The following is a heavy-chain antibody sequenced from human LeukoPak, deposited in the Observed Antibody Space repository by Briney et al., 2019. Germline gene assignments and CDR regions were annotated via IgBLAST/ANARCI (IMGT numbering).Heavy chain of an antibody. V-gene: IGHV3-53*01. J-gene: IGHJ3*02. Sequence: GGSLRLSCAGSGFTVSSNYMSWVRQAPGKGLEWVSVIYSDGSTSYADSVKGRFTISRDNSKNTLYLQMNSLRAEDTAVYYCARVDSSGSDAFDIWGQGTMVTVSS. CDR2: IYSDGST. CDR3: ARVDSSGSDAFDI. D-gene: IGHD3-22*01. CDR1: GFTVSSNY.